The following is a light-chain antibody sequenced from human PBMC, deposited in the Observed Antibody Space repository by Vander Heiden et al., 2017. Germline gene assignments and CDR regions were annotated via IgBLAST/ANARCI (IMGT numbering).Light chain of an antibody. J-gene: IGLJ1*01. V-gene: IGLV2-14*01. Sequence: QSALTQPASVSGSPGQSITISCTGTSSDVGNYNYVSWYQQHPGKAPKLMIYEVSKRPSGVSNRFSGSKSGNTASLTISGLQAEDEGDYYCSSYTTSSTYVFGTGTKVAVL. CDR3: SSYTTSSTYV. CDR1: SSDVGNYNY. CDR2: EVS.